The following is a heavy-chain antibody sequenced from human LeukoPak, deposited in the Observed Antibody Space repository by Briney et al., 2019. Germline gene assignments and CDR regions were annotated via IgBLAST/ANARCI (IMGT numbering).Heavy chain of an antibody. CDR3: ARADYGGYFDY. CDR2: INHSGST. D-gene: IGHD4-23*01. V-gene: IGHV4-34*01. Sequence: SETLSLTCAVYGGSFSGYYWSWIRQPPGKGLEWIGEINHSGSTNYNPSLKSRVTISVDTSKNQFSLKLSSVAAADTAVYYCARADYGGYFDYWGQGTLVTVSS. CDR1: GGSFSGYY. J-gene: IGHJ4*02.